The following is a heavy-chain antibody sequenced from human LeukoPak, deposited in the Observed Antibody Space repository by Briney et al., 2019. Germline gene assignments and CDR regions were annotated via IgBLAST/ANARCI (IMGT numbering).Heavy chain of an antibody. J-gene: IGHJ4*02. D-gene: IGHD2-21*02. CDR2: LNSDGSST. CDR1: GFTFSSYW. CDR3: ARSSRGDAINFDS. V-gene: IGHV3-74*01. Sequence: GGSLRLSCAASGFTFSSYWMHWVRQAPGKGLVWVSRLNSDGSSTSYADSVKGRFTISRDNAKNTLYLQMNSLRAEDTAVYYCARSSRGDAINFDSWGQGTLVTVSS.